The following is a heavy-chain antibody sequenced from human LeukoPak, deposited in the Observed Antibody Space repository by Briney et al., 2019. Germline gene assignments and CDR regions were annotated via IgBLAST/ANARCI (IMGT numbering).Heavy chain of an antibody. V-gene: IGHV4-4*02. Sequence: SETLSLTCAVSGGSISSSNWWSWVRQPPGKGLEWIGEIYHSGSTNYNPSLKSRVTISLDKSKNQLSLKLNSVTAADTAVYLCARGYYDSSGYPSRRAFDIWGQGTMVTVSS. CDR3: ARGYYDSSGYPSRRAFDI. CDR2: IYHSGST. J-gene: IGHJ3*02. D-gene: IGHD3-22*01. CDR1: GGSISSSNW.